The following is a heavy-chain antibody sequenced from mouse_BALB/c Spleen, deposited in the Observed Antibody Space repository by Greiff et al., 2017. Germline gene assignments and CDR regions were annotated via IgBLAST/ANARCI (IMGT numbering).Heavy chain of an antibody. D-gene: IGHD1-1*01. Sequence: QVQLKQPGAELVRPGASVKLSCKASGYTFTSYWINWVKQRPGQGLEWIGNIYPSDSYTNYNQKFKDKATLTVDKSSSTAYMQLSSPTSEDSAVYYCTRGDYGSRAWFAYWGQGTLVTVSA. CDR1: GYTFTSYW. V-gene: IGHV1-69*02. CDR3: TRGDYGSRAWFAY. J-gene: IGHJ3*01. CDR2: IYPSDSYT.